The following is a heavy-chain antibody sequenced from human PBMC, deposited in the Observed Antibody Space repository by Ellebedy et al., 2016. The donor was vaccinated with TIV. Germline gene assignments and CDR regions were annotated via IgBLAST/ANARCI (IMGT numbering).Heavy chain of an antibody. J-gene: IGHJ4*02. D-gene: IGHD6-13*01. V-gene: IGHV4-4*07. CDR3: ARVSLAGDFFDY. CDR1: GGSIGGYY. Sequence: MPSETLSLTCTVSGGSIGGYYWSWIRQPAGKGMEWIGRIYTTGSGDYNPSLQSRVTMSVDTSKNQFSLHLRSVTAADTAVYFCARVSLAGDFFDYWGQGTLVAVSS. CDR2: IYTTGSG.